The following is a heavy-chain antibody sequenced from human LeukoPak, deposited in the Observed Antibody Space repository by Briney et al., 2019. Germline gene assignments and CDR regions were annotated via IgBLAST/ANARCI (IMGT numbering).Heavy chain of an antibody. CDR3: ARASNYCSGASCYPPFSYYYYYMDV. Sequence: ASVKVSCKASGYTFTSYGISWVRQAPGQGLEWMGWISAYNGNTNYAQKLQGRVTMTTDTSTSTAYMELRSLRSDDTAVYYCARASNYCSGASCYPPFSYYYYYMDVWGKGTTVTVSS. J-gene: IGHJ6*03. CDR1: GYTFTSYG. V-gene: IGHV1-18*01. D-gene: IGHD2-15*01. CDR2: ISAYNGNT.